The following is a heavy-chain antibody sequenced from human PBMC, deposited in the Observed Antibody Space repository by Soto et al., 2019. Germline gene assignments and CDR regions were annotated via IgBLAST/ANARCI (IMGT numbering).Heavy chain of an antibody. J-gene: IGHJ4*02. D-gene: IGHD2-15*01. V-gene: IGHV4-34*01. CDR3: ARGRCSGGNCYPDLDY. CDR2: INHSGSA. CDR1: GGSFSGYF. Sequence: SETLSLTCAVYGGSFSGYFWTWIRQPPGKGLEWIGEINHSGSANYNPSLESRVTISVDTSKNQFSLNPNSVTAADTAVYYCARGRCSGGNCYPDLDYWGQGALVTVS.